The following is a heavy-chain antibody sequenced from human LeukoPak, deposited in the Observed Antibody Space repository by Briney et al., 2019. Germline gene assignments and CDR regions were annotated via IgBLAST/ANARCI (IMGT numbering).Heavy chain of an antibody. J-gene: IGHJ2*01. CDR3: ARGTHLGYCSSTSCYTGWYFDL. D-gene: IGHD2-2*02. Sequence: SETLSLTCTVSGGSISSGDYYWSWIRQPPGKGLEWIGYIYYSGSTNYNPSLKSRVTISVDTSKNQFSLKLSSVTAADTAVYYCARGTHLGYCSSTSCYTGWYFDLWGRGTLVTVSS. V-gene: IGHV4-61*08. CDR2: IYYSGST. CDR1: GGSISSGDYY.